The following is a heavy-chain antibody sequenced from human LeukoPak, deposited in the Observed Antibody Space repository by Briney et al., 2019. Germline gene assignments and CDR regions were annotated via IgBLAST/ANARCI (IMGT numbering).Heavy chain of an antibody. V-gene: IGHV3-23*01. CDR3: AKDRGNIYCSSTSCYFDY. J-gene: IGHJ4*02. CDR1: GFTFSSYA. CDR2: VSGSGRST. Sequence: GGSLRLSCAASGFTFSSYAMSWVRQVPGKGLEWVSAVSGSGRSTNYADSVKGRFTISRDNSKNTLYLQMNSLRAEDTAVYYCAKDRGNIYCSSTSCYFDYWGQGTLVTVSS. D-gene: IGHD2-2*01.